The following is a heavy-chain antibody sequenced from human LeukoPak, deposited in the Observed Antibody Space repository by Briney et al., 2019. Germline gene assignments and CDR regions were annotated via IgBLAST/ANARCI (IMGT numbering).Heavy chain of an antibody. CDR3: ARTRSPDYFDY. CDR2: ISSSSSYI. CDR1: GFTFSSYS. Sequence: GGSLRLSCAASGFTFSSYSMNWVRQAPGKGLEWVSSISSSSSYIYYADSVKGRFTISRDNAKNSLYLQTNSLRAEDTAVYYCARTRSPDYFDYWGQGTLVTVSS. D-gene: IGHD1-26*01. V-gene: IGHV3-21*01. J-gene: IGHJ4*02.